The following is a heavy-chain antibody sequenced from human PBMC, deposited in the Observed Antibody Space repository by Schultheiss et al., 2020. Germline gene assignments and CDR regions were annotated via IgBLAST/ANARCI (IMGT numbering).Heavy chain of an antibody. CDR1: DYTDTSYG. Sequence: ASVKVSCKASDYTDTSYGIIWVRQAPGQGLEWMGWISSYNGNTNYAQKLQGRVTMTTDTSTSTAYMELRSLRSDDTAVYYCAREEQLRRLYGMDVWGQGTTVTVSS. D-gene: IGHD6-13*01. CDR2: ISSYNGNT. CDR3: AREEQLRRLYGMDV. J-gene: IGHJ6*02. V-gene: IGHV1-18*01.